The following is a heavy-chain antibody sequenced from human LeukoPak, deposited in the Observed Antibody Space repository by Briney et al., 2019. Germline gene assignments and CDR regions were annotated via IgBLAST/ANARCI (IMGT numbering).Heavy chain of an antibody. J-gene: IGHJ3*02. CDR1: GFTVSSNY. CDR2: IYSGGST. Sequence: GGSLRLSCAASGFTVSSNYMSWVRQAPGKGLEWVSVIYSGGSTYYADSVKGRFTISRDNSKNTLYLKMNSLRGEDTAVYYCARDRRTTVTTRMAFDIWGQGTMVTVSS. V-gene: IGHV3-66*01. CDR3: ARDRRTTVTTRMAFDI. D-gene: IGHD4-17*01.